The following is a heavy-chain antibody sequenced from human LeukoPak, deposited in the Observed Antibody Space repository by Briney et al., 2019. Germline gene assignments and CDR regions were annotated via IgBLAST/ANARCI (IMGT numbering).Heavy chain of an antibody. CDR1: GGSISSGDYY. V-gene: IGHV4-30-4*02. D-gene: IGHD3-22*01. Sequence: PSETLSLTCTVSGGSISSGDYYWSWIRQPPGRGLEWIGYIYYSGSTYYNPSLKSRVTISVDTSKNQFSLKLSSVTAADTAVYYCARVGDSSGSEVDYWGQGTLVTVSS. CDR3: ARVGDSSGSEVDY. CDR2: IYYSGST. J-gene: IGHJ4*02.